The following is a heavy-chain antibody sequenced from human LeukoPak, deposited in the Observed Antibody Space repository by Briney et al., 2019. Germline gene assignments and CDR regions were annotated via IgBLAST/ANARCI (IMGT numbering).Heavy chain of an antibody. CDR1: GFTFSSYS. CDR3: ARVADYDILTGSPL. D-gene: IGHD3-9*01. J-gene: IGHJ4*02. Sequence: PGGSLRLSCAASGFTFSSYSMNWVRQAPGKGLEWVSSISSSSSYIYYADSVKGRFTISRDNAKNSLYLQMNSLRAEGTAVYYCARVADYDILTGSPLWGQGTLVTVSS. V-gene: IGHV3-21*01. CDR2: ISSSSSYI.